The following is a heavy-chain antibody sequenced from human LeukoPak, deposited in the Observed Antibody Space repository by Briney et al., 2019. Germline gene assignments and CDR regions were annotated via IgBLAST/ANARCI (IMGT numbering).Heavy chain of an antibody. CDR1: GGSISSGDYY. V-gene: IGHV4-30-4*01. J-gene: IGHJ3*02. CDR3: ARFRWAVPDAFDI. Sequence: SETLSLTCTVSGGSISSGDYYWSWIRQPPGKGLEWIGYIYYSGSTYYNPSLKSRVTISVDTSKNQFSLKLSSVTAADTAVYYCARFRWAVPDAFDIWGQGTMVTVSS. D-gene: IGHD4-23*01. CDR2: IYYSGST.